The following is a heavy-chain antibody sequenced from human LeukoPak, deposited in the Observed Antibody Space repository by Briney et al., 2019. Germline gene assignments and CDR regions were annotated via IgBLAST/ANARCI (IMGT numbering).Heavy chain of an antibody. D-gene: IGHD5-12*01. V-gene: IGHV3-30*18. J-gene: IGHJ4*02. CDR2: ISYDGSNK. CDR3: AKTYSGYDSDDY. CDR1: GFTFSSYG. Sequence: GRSLRLSCAASGFTFSSYGMHWVRQAPGKGLEWVAVISYDGSNKYYADSVKGRFTISRDNSKNTLYLQMNSLRAEDTAVYYCAKTYSGYDSDDYWGQGTLVTASS.